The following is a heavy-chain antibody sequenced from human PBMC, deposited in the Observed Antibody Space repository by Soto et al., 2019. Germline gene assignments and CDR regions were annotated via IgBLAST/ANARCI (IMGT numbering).Heavy chain of an antibody. CDR2: ISDNGGNK. Sequence: PGGSLRLSCAASEFTFSNYAMSWVRQAPGKGLEWVSVISDNGGNKYYADSVKGRFTISRDNSKNTLYLQMNSLRAEDTAVYYCARDRRIVLMVYAKNYWGQGTLVTVSS. CDR3: ARDRRIVLMVYAKNY. CDR1: EFTFSNYA. D-gene: IGHD2-8*01. J-gene: IGHJ4*02. V-gene: IGHV3-23*01.